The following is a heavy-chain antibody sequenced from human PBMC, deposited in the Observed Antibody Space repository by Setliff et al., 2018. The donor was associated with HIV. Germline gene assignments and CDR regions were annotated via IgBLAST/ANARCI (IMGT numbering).Heavy chain of an antibody. V-gene: IGHV3-66*02. CDR2: IYSGGNK. CDR3: ARDWGKTGYFYYGLDV. CDR1: GLTVTNNY. D-gene: IGHD1-1*01. J-gene: IGHJ6*02. Sequence: GGSLRLSCEASGLTVTNNYMSWVRQAPGKGLEWVSVIYSGGNKFYADSVKGRFTISRDNSKNTVYLQLNSLRAEDTAVYYCARDWGKTGYFYYGLDVWGQGTTVTVSS.